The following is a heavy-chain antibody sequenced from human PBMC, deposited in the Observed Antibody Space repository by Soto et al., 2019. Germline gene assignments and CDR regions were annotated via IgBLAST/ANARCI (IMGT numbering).Heavy chain of an antibody. CDR3: ARAGRDGYNLAY. V-gene: IGHV4-59*08. CDR2: IYYSGST. Sequence: SETLSVTCSVSGGSISSYYWSWIRQPPGKGLEWIGYIYYSGSTNYNPSLKSRVTISVDTSKNQFSLKLSSVTAADTAVYYCARAGRDGYNLAYWGQVTPVTVPP. CDR1: GGSISSYY. D-gene: IGHD5-12*01. J-gene: IGHJ4*02.